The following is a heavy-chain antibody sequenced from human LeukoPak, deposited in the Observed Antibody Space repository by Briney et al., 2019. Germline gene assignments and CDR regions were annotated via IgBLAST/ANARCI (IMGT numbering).Heavy chain of an antibody. Sequence: ASVKVSCKASGYTFTSYGISWVRQAPGQGLEWMGWISAYNGYTTYAQKLQGRVTMTTDTSTSTAYMELRSLRSDDTAVYYCARLAGGGNWNYGLDYWGQGTLVTVSS. CDR2: ISAYNGYT. J-gene: IGHJ4*02. V-gene: IGHV1-18*01. D-gene: IGHD1-7*01. CDR1: GYTFTSYG. CDR3: ARLAGGGNWNYGLDY.